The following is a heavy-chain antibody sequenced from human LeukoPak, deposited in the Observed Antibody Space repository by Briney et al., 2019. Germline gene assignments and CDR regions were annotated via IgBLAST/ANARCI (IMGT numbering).Heavy chain of an antibody. CDR2: ISTSGSII. D-gene: IGHD3-10*01. Sequence: GGSLRLSCAASGFIFSDYEMNWVRQAPGKGLEWLLHISTSGSIIHYGDSVKGRFTISRDNSKNTLYLQMNSLRAEDTAVYYCARSAVRGVISYFDYWGQGTLVTVSS. J-gene: IGHJ4*02. CDR3: ARSAVRGVISYFDY. CDR1: GFIFSDYE. V-gene: IGHV3-48*03.